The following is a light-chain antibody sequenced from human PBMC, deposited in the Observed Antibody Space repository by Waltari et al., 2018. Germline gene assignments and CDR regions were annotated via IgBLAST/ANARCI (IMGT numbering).Light chain of an antibody. J-gene: IGLJ2*01. CDR3: SSYAGSYTYVV. CDR1: SRDVGDYTY. Sequence: QSVLTQPRSVSGSPGQSVTISCTGPSRDVGDYTYVSRYQQHPGKAPKLMIYDVSKRPSGVPDRFSGSKSGNTASLTISGLQAEDEADYYCSSYAGSYTYVVFGGGTKLTVL. CDR2: DVS. V-gene: IGLV2-11*01.